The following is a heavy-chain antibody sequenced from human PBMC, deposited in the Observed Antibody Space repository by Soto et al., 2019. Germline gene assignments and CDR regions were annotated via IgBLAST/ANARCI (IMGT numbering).Heavy chain of an antibody. V-gene: IGHV1-69*01. CDR2: IIPSYGTA. CDR3: ARARDIVGVPAAVFDF. CDR1: GGTFSSYA. J-gene: IGHJ4*02. D-gene: IGHD2-2*01. Sequence: QVQLVQSGAEVKKPGSSVKVSCKASGGTFSSYAINWVRQAPGQGLEWMGWIIPSYGTANYAQKFQGRVTITTDESTSKAYTELSSLGSEGTGVYYCARARDIVGVPAAVFDFWGQGTLVTVSS.